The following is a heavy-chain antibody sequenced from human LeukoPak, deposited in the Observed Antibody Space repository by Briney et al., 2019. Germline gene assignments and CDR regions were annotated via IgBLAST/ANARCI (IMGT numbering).Heavy chain of an antibody. J-gene: IGHJ6*03. D-gene: IGHD5-18*01. V-gene: IGHV3-66*02. Sequence: GGSLRLSCAASAFIDSADYMSWVSQAPGKGLEWVSLKYDGARTYYPDSVKGRFSISRDSSQNTLYLQMNSLRIEDTAVYYCARGAGYPFYMDVWGKGTTVTVSS. CDR1: AFIDSADY. CDR2: KYDGART. CDR3: ARGAGYPFYMDV.